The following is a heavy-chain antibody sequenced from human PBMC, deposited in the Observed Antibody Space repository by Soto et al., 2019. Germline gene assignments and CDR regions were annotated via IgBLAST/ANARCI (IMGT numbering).Heavy chain of an antibody. D-gene: IGHD3-3*01. J-gene: IGHJ6*02. Sequence: SETLSLTCTVSGGSISSYYWSWIRQPPGKGLEWIGYIYYSGSTNYNPSLKSRVTISVGTSKNQFSLKLSSVTAADTAVYYCARDSSYDFWSGYKVGYYYYGMDVWGQGTTVTVSS. V-gene: IGHV4-59*01. CDR3: ARDSSYDFWSGYKVGYYYYGMDV. CDR2: IYYSGST. CDR1: GGSISSYY.